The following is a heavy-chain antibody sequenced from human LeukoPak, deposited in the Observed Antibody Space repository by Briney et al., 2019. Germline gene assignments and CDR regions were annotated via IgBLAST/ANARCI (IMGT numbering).Heavy chain of an antibody. CDR3: ARDRTVYDSSGYYYQYDAFDI. J-gene: IGHJ3*02. Sequence: SVKVSCKASGGTFSSYAISWVRQAPGQGLEWMGGIIPIFGTANYAQKFQGRVTITADESTSTAYMELSSLRSEDTAVYYCARDRTVYDSSGYYYQYDAFDIWGQGTMVTVSS. CDR1: GGTFSSYA. CDR2: IIPIFGTA. D-gene: IGHD3-22*01. V-gene: IGHV1-69*13.